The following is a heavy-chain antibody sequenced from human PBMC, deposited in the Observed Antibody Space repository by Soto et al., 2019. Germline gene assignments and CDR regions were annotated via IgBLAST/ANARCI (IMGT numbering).Heavy chain of an antibody. D-gene: IGHD3-10*01. CDR1: GGSISSSSYY. V-gene: IGHV4-39*01. CDR2: IYYSGST. J-gene: IGHJ6*02. Sequence: PSETLSLTCTVSGGSISSSSYYWGWIRQPPGKGLEWIGSIYYSGSTYYNPSLKSRVTISVDTSKNQFSLKLSSVTAADTAVYYCASRSGFGELLTFYYYYGMDVWGQGTTVTSP. CDR3: ASRSGFGELLTFYYYYGMDV.